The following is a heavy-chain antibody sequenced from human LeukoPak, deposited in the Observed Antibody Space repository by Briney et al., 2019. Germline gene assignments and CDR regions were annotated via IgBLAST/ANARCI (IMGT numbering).Heavy chain of an antibody. CDR3: ARGHILLWFGENPFDY. J-gene: IGHJ4*02. CDR1: GFTFSSYA. CDR2: ISGSGGST. Sequence: GGSLRLSCAASGFTFSSYAMSWVRQAPGKGLEWVSAISGSGGSTYYADSVKGRFTISRDNAKNSLYLQMNSLRAEDTAVYYCARGHILLWFGENPFDYWGQGTLVTVSS. V-gene: IGHV3-23*01. D-gene: IGHD3-10*01.